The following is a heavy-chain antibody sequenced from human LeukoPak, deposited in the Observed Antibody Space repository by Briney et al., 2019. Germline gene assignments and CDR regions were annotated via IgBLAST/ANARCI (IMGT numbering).Heavy chain of an antibody. D-gene: IGHD2-2*01. CDR2: ISCSGSTI. CDR3: AREVRYCSSTSCFDWFDP. J-gene: IGHJ5*02. V-gene: IGHV3-11*01. Sequence: GGSQRLFCAASGFTFRNYYISWIRQAPGKGLEWVSYISCSGSTIYYADSVKGRFTISRDNAKNSLYLQMNSLRAEDTAVYYCAREVRYCSSTSCFDWFDPWGQGTLVTVSS. CDR1: GFTFRNYY.